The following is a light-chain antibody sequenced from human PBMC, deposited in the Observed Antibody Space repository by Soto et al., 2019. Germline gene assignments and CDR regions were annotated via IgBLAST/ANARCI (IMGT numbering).Light chain of an antibody. CDR2: GNS. CDR3: QSSDSSLSGSV. CDR1: SSNIGAGYD. V-gene: IGLV1-40*01. J-gene: IGLJ1*01. Sequence: QSVLTQPPSVSGAPGQRVTISCTGSSSNIGAGYDVHWYQQLPGTAPKLLIYGNSNRPSGVPDRFSGSKSVTSASLAITGLQAEDEADYYCQSSDSSLSGSVFGTGTKVTVL.